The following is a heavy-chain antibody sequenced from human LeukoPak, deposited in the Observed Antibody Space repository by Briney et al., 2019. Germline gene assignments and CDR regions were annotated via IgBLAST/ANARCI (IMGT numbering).Heavy chain of an antibody. CDR1: GFTFSSYA. CDR2: ISGSGGST. J-gene: IGHJ4*02. D-gene: IGHD6-13*01. Sequence: GGSLRLSCAASGFTFSSYAMSWVRQPPGKGLEWVSAISGSGGSTYYADSVKGRFTISRDNSKNTLYLQMNSLRAEDTAVYYCAKVRRPGIAAAGSDYWGQGTLVTVSS. V-gene: IGHV3-23*01. CDR3: AKVRRPGIAAAGSDY.